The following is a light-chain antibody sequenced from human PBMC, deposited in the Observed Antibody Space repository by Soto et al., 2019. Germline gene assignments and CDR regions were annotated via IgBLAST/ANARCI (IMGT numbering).Light chain of an antibody. CDR1: QNIITN. Sequence: EIVLTQSPGTLALSPGERATLSCGASQNIITNLAWYQQKPGQAPRLLIFFASTRVTGIPARFSGSGSGTEFTLSISSLQSEDFAVYYCRQYNTWPRTFGQGTKVDIK. V-gene: IGKV3-15*01. J-gene: IGKJ1*01. CDR2: FAS. CDR3: RQYNTWPRT.